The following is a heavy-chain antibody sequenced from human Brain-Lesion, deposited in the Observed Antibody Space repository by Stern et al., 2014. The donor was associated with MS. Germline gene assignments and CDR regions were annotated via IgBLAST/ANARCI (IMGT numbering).Heavy chain of an antibody. CDR3: ARDPRRGGLSGYYHGMDV. Sequence: VQLVESGPGLVKPSGTLSLTCAVSGASISNTQWWTWVRQSPGKGLAWIGEIYQSGSANYTPSLRSRVTISVDRSKNSFSLKLNSVTAADTAVYYCARDPRRGGLSGYYHGMDVWGQGTTVTVSS. V-gene: IGHV4-4*02. D-gene: IGHD3-10*01. CDR1: GASISNTQW. CDR2: IYQSGSA. J-gene: IGHJ6*02.